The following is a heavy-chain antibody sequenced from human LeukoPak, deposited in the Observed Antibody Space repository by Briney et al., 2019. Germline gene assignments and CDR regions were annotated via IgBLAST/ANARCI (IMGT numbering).Heavy chain of an antibody. V-gene: IGHV3-64*01. CDR2: ISSSGGST. D-gene: IGHD2-2*01. J-gene: IGHJ4*02. CDR3: ARTYCSSTSCLVDY. CDR1: GFTFSSYS. Sequence: GGSLRLSCAASGFTFSSYSMHWVRQAPGKGLEYVSAISSSGGSTYYANSVKGRFTISRDNSKNTLYLQMGSLRAEDMAVYYCARTYCSSTSCLVDYWGQGTLVTVSS.